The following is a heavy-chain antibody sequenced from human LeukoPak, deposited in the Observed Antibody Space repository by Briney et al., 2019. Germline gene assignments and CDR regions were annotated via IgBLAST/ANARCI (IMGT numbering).Heavy chain of an antibody. CDR2: ISTSGTII. CDR3: AKNDISGYYADF. Sequence: GGSLRLSCAAFGFTLSGYEMNWVRQAPGKGLEWVSYISTSGTIIYYADSVKGRFTISRDNSKNTVYLQMNSLRPEDTAVYYCAKNDISGYYADFWGQGTLVIVSS. V-gene: IGHV3-48*03. CDR1: GFTLSGYE. J-gene: IGHJ4*02. D-gene: IGHD3-22*01.